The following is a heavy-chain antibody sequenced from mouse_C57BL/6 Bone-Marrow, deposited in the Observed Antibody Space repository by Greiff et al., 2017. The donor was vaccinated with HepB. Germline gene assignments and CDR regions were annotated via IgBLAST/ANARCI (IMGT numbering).Heavy chain of an antibody. CDR2: IDPETGGT. Sequence: QVHLKESGAELVRPGASVTLSCKASGYTFTDYEMHWVKQTPVHGLEWIGAIDPETGGTAYNQKFKGKAILTADKSSSTAYMELRSLTSEDSAVYYCTRWESYYAMDYWGQGTSVTVSS. CDR3: TRWESYYAMDY. D-gene: IGHD4-1*01. CDR1: GYTFTDYE. V-gene: IGHV1-15*01. J-gene: IGHJ4*01.